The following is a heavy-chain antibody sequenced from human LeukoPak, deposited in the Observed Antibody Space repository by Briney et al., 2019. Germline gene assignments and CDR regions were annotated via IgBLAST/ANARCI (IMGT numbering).Heavy chain of an antibody. CDR2: MNPNSGNT. CDR1: GYTFTSCD. V-gene: IGHV1-8*01. D-gene: IGHD6-19*01. J-gene: IGHJ4*02. CDR3: TRGSSGRRDN. Sequence: GASVTVSFTSSGYTFTSCDINWVRQATGQGLEWMGWMNPNSGNTGYVQRFQGRITMTRDISIGTAYMELSNLTSEDTAIYYCTRGSSGRRDNWGQGTLVTVSA.